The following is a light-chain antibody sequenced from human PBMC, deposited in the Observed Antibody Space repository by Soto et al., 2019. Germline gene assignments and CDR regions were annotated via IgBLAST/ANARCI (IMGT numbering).Light chain of an antibody. CDR1: QSISTY. Sequence: DIQMTESPSSLSASVGNRVTITCRASQSISTYLNWYQQKPGKVPKVLIYHASILGSGVPSSFSGSAFGTEFTLTIDSLQPEEFATYYCQQCHYLWTFGQGTKVDI. CDR2: HAS. J-gene: IGKJ1*01. CDR3: QQCHYLWT. V-gene: IGKV1-39*01.